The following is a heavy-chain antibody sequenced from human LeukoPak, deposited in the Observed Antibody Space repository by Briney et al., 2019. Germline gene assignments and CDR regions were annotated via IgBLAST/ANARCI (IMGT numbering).Heavy chain of an antibody. J-gene: IGHJ6*02. D-gene: IGHD6-13*01. Sequence: SETLSLTCTVSGGSISSSSYYWGWIRQPPGKGLEWIGSIYYSGSTYYNPSLKSRVTISVDTSKNQFSLKLSSVTAADTAVYYCASEVGAAGHYYYGMDVWGQGTTVTVSS. V-gene: IGHV4-39*07. CDR3: ASEVGAAGHYYYGMDV. CDR1: GGSISSSSYY. CDR2: IYYSGST.